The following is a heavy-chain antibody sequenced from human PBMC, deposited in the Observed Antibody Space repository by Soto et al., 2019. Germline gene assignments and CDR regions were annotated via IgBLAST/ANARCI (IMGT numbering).Heavy chain of an antibody. Sequence: QVQLMQSGAEVKKPGSSVKLSCKASGGTFSSYAISWVRQAPGQGLEWMGGIIPIFGTANYAQKFQDRVTITADASTSTAYMELSSLRSEDTAVYYCARVVGLNVCMAVRYNYYAMDVWGQGTTVTVSS. D-gene: IGHD6-19*01. CDR2: IIPIFGTA. J-gene: IGHJ6*02. V-gene: IGHV1-69*01. CDR3: ARVVGLNVCMAVRYNYYAMDV. CDR1: GGTFSSYA.